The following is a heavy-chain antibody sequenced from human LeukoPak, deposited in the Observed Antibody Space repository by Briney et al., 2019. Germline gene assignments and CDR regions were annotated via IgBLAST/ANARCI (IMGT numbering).Heavy chain of an antibody. J-gene: IGHJ4*02. CDR1: GGSISSYY. Sequence: SSETLSLTCTVSGGSISSYYWSWIRQPPGKGLEWIGRISTSGSTNYNPSLKSRVTMSVDTSKNQFSLKLSSVTAVDTAVYYCARDQPVGATPFFDYWGQGTLVTVSS. D-gene: IGHD1-26*01. CDR2: ISTSGST. CDR3: ARDQPVGATPFFDY. V-gene: IGHV4-4*07.